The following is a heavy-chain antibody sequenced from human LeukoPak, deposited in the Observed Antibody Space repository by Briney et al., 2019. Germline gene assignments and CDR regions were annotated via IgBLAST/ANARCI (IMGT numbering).Heavy chain of an antibody. J-gene: IGHJ5*02. Sequence: SETLSLTCTVSGGSISSYYWSWIRQPPGKGLEWIGYIYYSGSTNYNPSLKSRVTISVDTSKNQFSLKLSSVTAADTAVYYCARLGRGGFSRHWFDPWGQGTLVTVSS. CDR2: IYYSGST. CDR1: GGSISSYY. D-gene: IGHD2-15*01. V-gene: IGHV4-59*08. CDR3: ARLGRGGFSRHWFDP.